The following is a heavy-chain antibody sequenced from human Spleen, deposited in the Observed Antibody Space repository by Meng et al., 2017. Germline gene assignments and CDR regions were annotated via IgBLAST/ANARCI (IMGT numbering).Heavy chain of an antibody. CDR3: AREGLDP. Sequence: QVRPVQSGAEVTKPGASVKVSCKASGYTFTSYDINWVRQATGQGLEWMGYMRPNSDNTDYAQKFQGRITMTTNTSISTAYMELSSLTSEDTAVYYCAREGLDPWGQGTLVTVSS. V-gene: IGHV1-8*01. CDR1: GYTFTSYD. CDR2: MRPNSDNT. J-gene: IGHJ5*02.